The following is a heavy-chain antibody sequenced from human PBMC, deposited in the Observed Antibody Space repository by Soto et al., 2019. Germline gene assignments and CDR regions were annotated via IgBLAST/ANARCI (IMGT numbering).Heavy chain of an antibody. V-gene: IGHV1-18*01. D-gene: IGHD3-22*01. CDR3: ASGYYDSSGYLTFDY. J-gene: IGHJ4*02. Sequence: GASVKVSCKASGYTFTSYGISWVRQAPGQGLEWMGWISAYNGNTNYAQKLQGGVTMTTDTSTSTAYMELRSLRSDDTAVYYCASGYYDSSGYLTFDYWGQGTLVTVSS. CDR1: GYTFTSYG. CDR2: ISAYNGNT.